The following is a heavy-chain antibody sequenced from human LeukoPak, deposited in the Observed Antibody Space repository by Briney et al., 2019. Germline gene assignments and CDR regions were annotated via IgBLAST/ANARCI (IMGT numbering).Heavy chain of an antibody. Sequence: PSETLSLTCTVSGGSISSYYWSWIRQPPGKGLEWIGYIYYSGSTNYNPSLKSRVTISVDTSKNQFSLELSSVTAADTAVYYCARARRGSSGFDICGQGKMVTVSS. J-gene: IGHJ3*02. V-gene: IGHV4-59*01. CDR1: GGSISSYY. CDR2: IYYSGST. D-gene: IGHD1-26*01. CDR3: ARARRGSSGFDI.